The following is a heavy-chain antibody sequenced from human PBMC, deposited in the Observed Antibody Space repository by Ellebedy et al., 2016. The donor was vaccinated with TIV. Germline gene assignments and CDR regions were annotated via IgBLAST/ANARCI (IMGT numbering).Heavy chain of an antibody. D-gene: IGHD6-13*01. Sequence: GESLKLSCAASGFTFSPENINWVRLAPGKGLEWVAYIAGAGRHIFYAVSVKGRFTIFRDNAKNLLYLQMNSLKDDDTALYYCARGKGSSWFYQWGQGTPVSVSS. CDR3: ARGKGSSWFYQ. CDR1: GFTFSPEN. CDR2: IAGAGRHI. J-gene: IGHJ5*02. V-gene: IGHV3-48*02.